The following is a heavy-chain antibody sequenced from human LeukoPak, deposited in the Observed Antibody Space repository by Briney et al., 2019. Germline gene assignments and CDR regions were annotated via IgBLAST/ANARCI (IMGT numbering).Heavy chain of an antibody. D-gene: IGHD7-27*01. Sequence: ASVKVSCKASGYTFTSYGIHWVRQAPGQRLEWMGWINTGNGNTEYSQKFQGRVTITRDTSASTAYMELSSLRSEDTAVYYCARLHLGIGHFYGMDVWGQGTTVTVSS. CDR3: ARLHLGIGHFYGMDV. V-gene: IGHV1-3*04. CDR2: INTGNGNT. J-gene: IGHJ6*02. CDR1: GYTFTSYG.